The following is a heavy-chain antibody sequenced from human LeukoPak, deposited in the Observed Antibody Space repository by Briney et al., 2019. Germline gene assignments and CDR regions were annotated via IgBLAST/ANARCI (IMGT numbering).Heavy chain of an antibody. Sequence: ASVKVSCKASGYTFTSYGISWVRQAPGQGLEWMGWISAYNGNTNYAQKLQGRVTMTTDTSTSTAYMELRSLRSDDTAVYYCARIPAPFYDSSGYYYYYCGMDVWGQGTTVTVSS. CDR2: ISAYNGNT. V-gene: IGHV1-18*01. D-gene: IGHD3-22*01. CDR3: ARIPAPFYDSSGYYYYYCGMDV. CDR1: GYTFTSYG. J-gene: IGHJ6*02.